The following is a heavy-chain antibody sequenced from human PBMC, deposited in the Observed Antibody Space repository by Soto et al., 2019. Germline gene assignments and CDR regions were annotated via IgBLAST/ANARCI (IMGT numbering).Heavy chain of an antibody. CDR1: GFTFSDHH. Sequence: GGSLRLSCAASGFTFSDHHIDWVRQAPGKGLEWVGRSRNKAKSYTTEYAASVKGRFTISRDDSKSSLFLQMHSLKIEDTAMYYCSSISCHHRFDPWGQGTLVTVSS. J-gene: IGHJ5*02. V-gene: IGHV3-72*01. CDR2: SRNKAKSYTT. D-gene: IGHD2-2*01. CDR3: SSISCHHRFDP.